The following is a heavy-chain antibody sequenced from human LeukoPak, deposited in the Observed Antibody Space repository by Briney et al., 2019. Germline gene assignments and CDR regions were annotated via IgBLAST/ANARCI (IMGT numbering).Heavy chain of an antibody. D-gene: IGHD5-18*01. V-gene: IGHV3-23*01. Sequence: GGSLRLSCAASGFTFSSYAMSRVRQAPGKGLEWVSAISGSGGSTYYADSVKGRFTISRDNSKKTLYLQMNSLRAEKTAVYFSAKAYTAIPRDVWGQGTTVTVS. CDR1: GFTFSSYA. CDR2: ISGSGGST. CDR3: AKAYTAIPRDV. J-gene: IGHJ6*02.